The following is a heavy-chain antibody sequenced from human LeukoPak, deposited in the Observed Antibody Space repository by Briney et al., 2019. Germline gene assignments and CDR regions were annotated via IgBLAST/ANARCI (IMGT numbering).Heavy chain of an antibody. J-gene: IGHJ5*02. Sequence: PSETLSLTCTVPGGSISSSSYYWGWIRQPPGKGLEWIGSSYHSGSTYYNPSLKSRVTISVDTSKNQFSLKLSSVTAADTAVYYCARDFSGSYLGWFDPWGQGTLVTVSS. CDR2: SYHSGST. CDR3: ARDFSGSYLGWFDP. CDR1: GGSISSSSYY. D-gene: IGHD1-26*01. V-gene: IGHV4-39*07.